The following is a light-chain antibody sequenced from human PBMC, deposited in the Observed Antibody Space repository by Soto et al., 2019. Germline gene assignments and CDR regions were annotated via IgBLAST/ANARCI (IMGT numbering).Light chain of an antibody. CDR1: SSNIGGNS. V-gene: IGLV1-51*01. CDR2: DDN. CDR3: QSFDSSRFYV. Sequence: QSVLTQPPSVSAAPGQKVTISCSGSSSNIGGNSVSWYQQLPGTAPKLLIYDDNKRPSGIPDRFSGSKSGTSATLGITGLQAEDEADYYCQSFDSSRFYVFGTGTKVTVL. J-gene: IGLJ1*01.